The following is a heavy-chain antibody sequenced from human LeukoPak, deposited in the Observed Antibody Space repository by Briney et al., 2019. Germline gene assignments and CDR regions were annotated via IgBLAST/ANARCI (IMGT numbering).Heavy chain of an antibody. V-gene: IGHV5-51*01. CDR3: ARLRSGWDFDY. CDR1: GYRFTSYW. D-gene: IGHD6-19*01. Sequence: GASLKISCQGSGYRFTSYWIGWVRPMPGKGLEWVAIIYPGDSDTRYSPSFQGQVSISADKSISTAYLQWSSVKASDTAMYYCARLRSGWDFDYWGQGSLVTVSS. J-gene: IGHJ4*02. CDR2: IYPGDSDT.